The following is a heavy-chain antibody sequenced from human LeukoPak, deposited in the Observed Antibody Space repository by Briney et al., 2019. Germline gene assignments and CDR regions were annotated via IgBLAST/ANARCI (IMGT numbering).Heavy chain of an antibody. V-gene: IGHV3-48*02. CDR2: ISSSDNTI. J-gene: IGHJ4*02. CDR1: GFAFSDYS. CDR3: ARIGAYGGRPVDC. D-gene: IGHD4/OR15-4a*01. Sequence: GGSLRLSCAASGFAFSDYSMNWVRQAPGKGLEWVSYISSSDNTIHYADSVKGRFTISRDNAKNSLYLEMNSLRDEDTAVYYCARIGAYGGRPVDCWGQGTPPTVSS.